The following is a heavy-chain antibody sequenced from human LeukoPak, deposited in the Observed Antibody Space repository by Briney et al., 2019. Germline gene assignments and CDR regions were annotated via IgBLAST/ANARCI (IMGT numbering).Heavy chain of an antibody. CDR2: IYYSGST. J-gene: IGHJ3*01. Sequence: SETLSLTCTVSGGSISSSSYYWGWIRQPPGKGLEWIGSIYYSGSTYYNPSLKSRVTISVDTSKNQFSLKLSSATAADTAVYYCARGQEDYDILEAWGQGTMVTVSS. CDR3: ARGQEDYDILEA. CDR1: GGSISSSSYY. V-gene: IGHV4-39*07. D-gene: IGHD3-9*01.